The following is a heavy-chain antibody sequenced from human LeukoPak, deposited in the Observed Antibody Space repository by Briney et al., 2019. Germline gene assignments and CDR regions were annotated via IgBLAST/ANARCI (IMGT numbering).Heavy chain of an antibody. V-gene: IGHV4-59*01. CDR2: IYYSGST. CDR1: GGSISSCY. CDR3: ARANYFDY. J-gene: IGHJ4*02. Sequence: PSETLSLTCSVSGGSISSCYWSWIRQPPGKGLEWIGDIYYSGSTNYNPSFKSRVTISVDMSKNQFSLKLNSVTAADTAVYYCARANYFDYWGQGTLVTVSS.